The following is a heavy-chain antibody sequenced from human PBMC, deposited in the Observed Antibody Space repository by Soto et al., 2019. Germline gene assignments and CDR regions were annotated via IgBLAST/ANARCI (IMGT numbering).Heavy chain of an antibody. CDR3: ASERGGDPNSGFD. J-gene: IGHJ4*02. Sequence: QLQLQESGPGLVKPSETLSLTCTVSGGSISSSSYYWGWIRQPPGKGLEWIGSIYYSGSTYYNPSIKSRVTISVDTPKNQFYMKLSSVTVADAAVYYCASERGGDPNSGFDCGQGTLVTVSS. CDR2: IYYSGST. D-gene: IGHD2-21*01. CDR1: GGSISSSSYY. V-gene: IGHV4-39*01.